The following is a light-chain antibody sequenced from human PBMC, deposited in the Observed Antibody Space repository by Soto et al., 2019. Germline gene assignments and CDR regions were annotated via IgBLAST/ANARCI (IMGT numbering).Light chain of an antibody. J-gene: IGKJ1*01. CDR3: QKYDSAPGT. Sequence: DIQMTQSPSSLSASVGDRVTITCLASQGISNFLAWYQQKPGKVPKLLISAASTLESGVPSRFSGSGSGTDFTLTISSLQPDDVATYSCQKYDSAPGTFGQGTKVDIK. CDR1: QGISNF. V-gene: IGKV1-27*01. CDR2: AAS.